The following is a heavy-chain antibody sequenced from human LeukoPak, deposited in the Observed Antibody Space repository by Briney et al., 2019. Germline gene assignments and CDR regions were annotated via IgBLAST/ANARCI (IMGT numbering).Heavy chain of an antibody. CDR1: GDSVSSNSAA. D-gene: IGHD2-8*01. V-gene: IGHV6-1*01. J-gene: IGHJ4*02. CDR2: TYYRSKWYN. CDR3: ARDPVMEYYFDY. Sequence: SQTLSLTCAIPGDSVSSNSAAWNWIRQPPSRGLEWLGRTYYRSKWYNDYAVSVKSRITINPDTSKNQFSLQLNSVPPEDTAVYYCARDPVMEYYFDYWGQGTLVTVSS.